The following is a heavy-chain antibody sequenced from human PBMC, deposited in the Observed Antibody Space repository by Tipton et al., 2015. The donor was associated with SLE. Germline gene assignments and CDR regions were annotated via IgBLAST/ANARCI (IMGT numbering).Heavy chain of an antibody. J-gene: IGHJ6*02. Sequence: TLSLTCTVSGGSISSYYWSWIRQPPGKGLEWIGYIYTSGSTNYNPSLKSRVTISVDTSKNQFSLKLSSVTAADTAVYYCASSPENYCSSTSCYYYYYGMDVWGQGTTVTVSS. CDR3: ASSPENYCSSTSCYYYYYGMDV. CDR2: IYTSGST. V-gene: IGHV4-4*08. D-gene: IGHD2-2*01. CDR1: GGSISSYY.